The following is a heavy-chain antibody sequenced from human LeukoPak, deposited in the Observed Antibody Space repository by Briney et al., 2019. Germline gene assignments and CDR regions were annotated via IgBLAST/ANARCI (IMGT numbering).Heavy chain of an antibody. J-gene: IGHJ6*02. CDR2: MWYDGSKE. V-gene: IGHV3-33*01. D-gene: IGHD3-10*01. Sequence: GGSLRLSCAASGFTLSSHGMHWVRQAPGKGLEWVAGMWYDGSKEDYADSVKGRFTISRDMSKNTLNLHMNSLRVEDTAMFYCARAPANYYGSGSYAPADYYYYGMDVWGQGTTVTVSS. CDR3: ARAPANYYGSGSYAPADYYYYGMDV. CDR1: GFTLSSHG.